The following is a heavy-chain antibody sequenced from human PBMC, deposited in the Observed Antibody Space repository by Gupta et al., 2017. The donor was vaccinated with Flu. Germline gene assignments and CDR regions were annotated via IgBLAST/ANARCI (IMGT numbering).Heavy chain of an antibody. D-gene: IGHD3-10*01. J-gene: IGHJ4*02. CDR3: ARNRGWEQFDY. Sequence: EVQLVESGGGLVQPGGSLRLSCASSGFTFSDSWMNWVRQAPGKGLEWVANITQDGSTKNYVDSLKGRFTVSRDNAKNSLYLQMDRLRAEDTAVYFCARNRGWEQFDYWGQGTLVTVSS. CDR1: GFTFSDSW. V-gene: IGHV3-7*01. CDR2: ITQDGSTK.